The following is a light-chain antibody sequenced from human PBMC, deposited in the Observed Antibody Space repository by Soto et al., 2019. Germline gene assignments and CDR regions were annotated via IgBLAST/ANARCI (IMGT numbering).Light chain of an antibody. CDR2: GIS. CDR3: QQYGSSPWT. Sequence: DIVLTQSPGTLSLSPGESAALSCRASQSVSSNYLAWYRQKPGQAPRLLIYGISSRAADIPERFSGSGSGTDFTLTITRLEPEDSAVYYCQQYGSSPWTFGQGTRVEI. V-gene: IGKV3-20*01. J-gene: IGKJ1*01. CDR1: QSVSSNY.